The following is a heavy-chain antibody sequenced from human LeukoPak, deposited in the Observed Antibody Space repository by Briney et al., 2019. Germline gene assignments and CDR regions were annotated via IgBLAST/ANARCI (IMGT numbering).Heavy chain of an antibody. J-gene: IGHJ4*02. Sequence: PGGSPRLSCADSGFTFSSYWMSWVRQAPGKGLEWVATIKRDGSEKYYVDSVEGRFTVSRDNAKNSLYLQMNSLRADDAAVYYCARLSGDITVFDFWGQGTLVTVSS. CDR1: GFTFSSYW. CDR3: ARLSGDITVFDF. CDR2: IKRDGSEK. V-gene: IGHV3-7*01. D-gene: IGHD1-20*01.